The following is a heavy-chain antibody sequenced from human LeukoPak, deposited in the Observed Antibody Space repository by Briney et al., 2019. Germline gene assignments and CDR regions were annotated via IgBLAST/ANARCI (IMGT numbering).Heavy chain of an antibody. CDR1: GYTFTGYY. V-gene: IGHV1-2*04. D-gene: IGHD2-8*01. Sequence: ASVKVSCKASGYTFTGYYMHWVRQAPGQGLEWMGWINPNSGGTNYAQKFQGWVTMTRDTSISTAYMELSRLRSDDTAVYYCARAAGVDYYYYGMDVWGQGTTVTVSS. CDR2: INPNSGGT. J-gene: IGHJ6*02. CDR3: ARAAGVDYYYYGMDV.